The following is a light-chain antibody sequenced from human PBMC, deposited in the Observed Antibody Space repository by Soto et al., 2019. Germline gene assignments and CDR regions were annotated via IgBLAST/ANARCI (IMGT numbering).Light chain of an antibody. CDR1: SSDVGIYNL. J-gene: IGLJ1*01. CDR2: EVS. V-gene: IGLV2-23*02. Sequence: QSVLAQPASVSGSPGQSIAISCTGTSSDVGIYNLVSWYQQHPGKAPKLIIYEVSKRPSGVSDRFSGSKSGSTASLTISGLQAEDEADYYCYSYADDNTYYVFGTGTKVTVL. CDR3: YSYADDNTYYV.